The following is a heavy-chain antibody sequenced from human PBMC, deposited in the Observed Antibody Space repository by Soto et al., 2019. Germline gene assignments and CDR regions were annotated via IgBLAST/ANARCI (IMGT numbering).Heavy chain of an antibody. CDR1: GGSFSGYY. CDR2: INHSGST. J-gene: IGHJ4*02. Sequence: SETLSLTCAVYGGSFSGYYWSWIRQPPGKGLEWIGEINHSGSTNYNPSLKSRVTISVDTSKNQFSLKLSSVTAADTAVYYCARGLDYWGQGTLVTVSS. V-gene: IGHV4-34*01. CDR3: ARGLDY.